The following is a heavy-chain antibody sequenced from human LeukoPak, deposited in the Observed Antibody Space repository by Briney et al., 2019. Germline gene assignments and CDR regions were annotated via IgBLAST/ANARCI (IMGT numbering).Heavy chain of an antibody. V-gene: IGHV3-23*01. CDR2: ISGSGGST. CDR3: VRGGGYSYHFGDY. J-gene: IGHJ4*02. CDR1: GFTFSSYA. Sequence: PGGSLRLSCAASGFTFSSYAMSWVRQAPGKGLEWVSAISGSGGSTYYADSVKGRLTISRDNAKNTLYLQMNSLRAEDTAVYYCVRGGGYSYHFGDYWGQGTLVTVSS. D-gene: IGHD5-18*01.